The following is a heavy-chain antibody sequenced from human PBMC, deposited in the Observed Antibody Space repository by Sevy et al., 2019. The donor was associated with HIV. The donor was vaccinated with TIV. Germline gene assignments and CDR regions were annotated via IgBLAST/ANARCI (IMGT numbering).Heavy chain of an antibody. V-gene: IGHV3-48*03. Sequence: GGSLRLSCEASGFTFRSYEMNWVRQAPGKGLEWVSYISHSGGAINYADSVKGRFTVSRDNAKNSLYLQMDSLRAEDTAVYYCARDLPPSATTVAHFDYWGQGTLVTVSS. CDR2: ISHSGGAI. J-gene: IGHJ4*02. CDR1: GFTFRSYE. D-gene: IGHD4-17*01. CDR3: ARDLPPSATTVAHFDY.